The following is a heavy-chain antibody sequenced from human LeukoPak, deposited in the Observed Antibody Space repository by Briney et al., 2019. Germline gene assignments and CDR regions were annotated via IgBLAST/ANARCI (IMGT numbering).Heavy chain of an antibody. V-gene: IGHV4-4*09. D-gene: IGHD2-21*01. CDR3: ARDWLEAKKTYSYWFDP. CDR1: RDSLTNYW. Sequence: SETLSLTCSDPRDSLTNYWWSWIWQTPRERLEWSWYIYIGETANYNTSLKSRVTFSRDKSKTQISLKLNTVTAADTAVYCCARDWLEAKKTYSYWFDPWGQGTLVTVSS. J-gene: IGHJ5*02. CDR2: IYIGETA.